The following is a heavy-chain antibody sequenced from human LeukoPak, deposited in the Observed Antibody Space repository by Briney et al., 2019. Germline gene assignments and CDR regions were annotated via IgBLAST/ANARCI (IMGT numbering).Heavy chain of an antibody. V-gene: IGHV3-30*01. Sequence: GGSLRLSCAASGFTFSSYAMHWVRQAPGKGLEWVAVISYDGSNKYYADSVKGRFTISRDNSKNTLYLQMNSLRAEDTAVYYCASTYSSGPDAHPLHDYWGQGTLVTVS. J-gene: IGHJ4*02. CDR1: GFTFSSYA. CDR2: ISYDGSNK. D-gene: IGHD6-19*01. CDR3: ASTYSSGPDAHPLHDY.